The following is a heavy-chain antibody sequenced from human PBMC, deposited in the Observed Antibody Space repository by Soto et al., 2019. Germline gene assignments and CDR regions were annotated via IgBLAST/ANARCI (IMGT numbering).Heavy chain of an antibody. CDR2: VYHNENT. J-gene: IGHJ5*02. V-gene: IGHV4-39*01. D-gene: IGHD3-16*01. CDR1: GGSINDFAYY. CDR3: ARRERYYGSPGWFDP. Sequence: SETLSLTCTVSGGSINDFAYYWGWIRQPPGKGLEWIGTVYHNENTYYNPSLKSRVTISVDTAKNQFSLNLRSVTAADTAIYFCARRERYYGSPGWFDPWGQGALLTVSS.